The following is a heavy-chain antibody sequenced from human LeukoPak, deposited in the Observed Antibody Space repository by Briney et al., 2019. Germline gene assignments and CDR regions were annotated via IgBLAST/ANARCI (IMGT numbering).Heavy chain of an antibody. V-gene: IGHV1-69*04. CDR3: ARGGDDYGDYYFCY. CDR2: IIPILGIA. CDR1: GGTFSSYA. J-gene: IGHJ4*02. Sequence: SVKVSCKASGGTFSSYAISWVRQAPGQGLEWMGRIIPILGIANYAQKFQGRVTITADKSTSTAYKELSSLRSEDTAVYYCARGGDDYGDYYFCYWGQGTLVTVSS. D-gene: IGHD4-17*01.